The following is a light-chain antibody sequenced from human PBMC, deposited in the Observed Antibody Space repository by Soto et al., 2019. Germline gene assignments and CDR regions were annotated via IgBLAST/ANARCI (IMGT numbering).Light chain of an antibody. CDR1: SSDVGGHNY. J-gene: IGLJ2*01. CDR3: TSFAGSNNVVI. Sequence: QSALTQPPSASGSPGESVTISCTGTSSDVGGHNYVSWYQQHLGKAPKLMIFEVIKRPSGVPDRFSGSKSGNTASLTVSGLQAEDEADYYCTSFAGSNNVVIFGGGTKLTVL. V-gene: IGLV2-8*01. CDR2: EVI.